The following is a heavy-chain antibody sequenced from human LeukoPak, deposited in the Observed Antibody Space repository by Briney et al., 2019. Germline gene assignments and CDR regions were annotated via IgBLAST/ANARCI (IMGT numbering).Heavy chain of an antibody. J-gene: IGHJ5*02. CDR2: ISGGGGST. V-gene: IGHV3-23*01. D-gene: IGHD6-13*01. Sequence: GGSLRLSCAASGLTFINYAMSWVRQTPEKGLEWVSAISGGGGSTHYADSVKGRFAISRDNSKNMLYLQMNSLRAEDTAIYYCALRRGSSGWCGRWSDPWGQGTLVTVSS. CDR3: ALRRGSSGWCGRWSDP. CDR1: GLTFINYA.